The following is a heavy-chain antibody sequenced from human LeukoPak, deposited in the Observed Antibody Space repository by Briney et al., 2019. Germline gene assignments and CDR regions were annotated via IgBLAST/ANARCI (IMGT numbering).Heavy chain of an antibody. CDR1: GFTFSSYW. Sequence: PGGSLRLSCAAPGFTFSSYWMHRVRQAPGKGRVWVSRIISDGSSTSYAESVKGRLTISRDRAKNTLYLQMNSLRAEDTAVYYCVRDGYSYGFMLAFDIWGLGTRVTVSS. D-gene: IGHD5-18*01. J-gene: IGHJ3*02. CDR2: IISDGSST. CDR3: VRDGYSYGFMLAFDI. V-gene: IGHV3-74*01.